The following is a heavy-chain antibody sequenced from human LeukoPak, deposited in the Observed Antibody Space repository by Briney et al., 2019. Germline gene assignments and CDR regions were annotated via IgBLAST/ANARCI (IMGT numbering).Heavy chain of an antibody. V-gene: IGHV4-61*02. CDR3: ARWAAAAVFDY. Sequence: PSETLSLTCTVSGGSISSGSYYWSWIRQPAGKGLEWIGRIYTSGSTNYNPSLKSRVTISVDTSKNQFSLKLSSVTAADTAVYYCARWAAAAVFDYWGQGTLVTVSS. D-gene: IGHD6-13*01. CDR2: IYTSGST. J-gene: IGHJ4*02. CDR1: GGSISSGSYY.